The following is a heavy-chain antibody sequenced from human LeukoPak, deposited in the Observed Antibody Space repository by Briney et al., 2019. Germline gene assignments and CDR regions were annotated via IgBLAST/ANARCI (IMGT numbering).Heavy chain of an antibody. D-gene: IGHD4-17*01. V-gene: IGHV4-39*01. Sequence: SETLSLTCTASGGSISSSSYYWGWIRQPPGKGLEWIGSIYYSGSTYYNPSLKSRVTISVDTSKNQFSLKLSSVTAADTAVYYCARHATVTTVDYWGQGTLVTVSS. CDR2: IYYSGST. CDR1: GGSISSSSYY. CDR3: ARHATVTTVDY. J-gene: IGHJ4*02.